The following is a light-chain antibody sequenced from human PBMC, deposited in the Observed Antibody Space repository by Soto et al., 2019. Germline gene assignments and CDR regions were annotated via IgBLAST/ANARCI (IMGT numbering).Light chain of an antibody. CDR1: QSVSSNY. J-gene: IGKJ1*01. CDR2: GAS. Sequence: EIWLTQSPGTLSLSPGERATLSCVASQSVSSNYLAWYQQKPGQAPKLLFYGASTRATGIPDRFSGSGSGTDFTLTISRLEPEDFAVYYCLQYGTSPRTFGQGTKVEVK. CDR3: LQYGTSPRT. V-gene: IGKV3-20*01.